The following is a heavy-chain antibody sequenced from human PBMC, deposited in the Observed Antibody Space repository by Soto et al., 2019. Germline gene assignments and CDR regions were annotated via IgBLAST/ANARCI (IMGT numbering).Heavy chain of an antibody. CDR2: ISGSGGST. J-gene: IGHJ6*02. CDR1: GFTFSSYA. CDR3: AKDRGGIPVAGAHYYYYYGMDV. V-gene: IGHV3-23*01. Sequence: GGSLRLSCAASGFTFSSYAMSWVRQAPGKGLEWVSAISGSGGSTYYADSVEGRFTISRDNSKNTLYLQMNSLRAEDTAVYYCAKDRGGIPVAGAHYYYYYGMDVWGQGTTVTVSS. D-gene: IGHD6-19*01.